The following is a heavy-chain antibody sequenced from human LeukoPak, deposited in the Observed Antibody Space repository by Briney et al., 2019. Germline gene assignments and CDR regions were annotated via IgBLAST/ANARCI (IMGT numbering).Heavy chain of an antibody. V-gene: IGHV3-74*03. D-gene: IGHD3-16*02. CDR3: ARGRSGYYFDY. Sequence: GGSLGLSCAASGFTFSNFWMHWVRQAPGEGLVWVSRINSDGSSTLSADSVKGRFTISRDNAKNTLYLQMNSLRGEDTAVYYCARGRSGYYFDYWGQGTLVTVSS. J-gene: IGHJ4*02. CDR1: GFTFSNFW. CDR2: INSDGSST.